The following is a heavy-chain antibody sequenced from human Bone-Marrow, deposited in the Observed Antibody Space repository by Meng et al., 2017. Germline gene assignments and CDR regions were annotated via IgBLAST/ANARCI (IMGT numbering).Heavy chain of an antibody. CDR3: ARDYDILTDYYSRGDY. Sequence: ASVKVSCKASGYSFTRYGINWVRQAPGQGLEWMGWISAYNGNTNYAQKVQGRVTMTTDTSTSTAYMEVRTLRSDDTAVYYCARDYDILTDYYSRGDYWGQGTLVTVSS. V-gene: IGHV1-18*01. CDR2: ISAYNGNT. J-gene: IGHJ4*02. CDR1: GYSFTRYG. D-gene: IGHD3-9*01.